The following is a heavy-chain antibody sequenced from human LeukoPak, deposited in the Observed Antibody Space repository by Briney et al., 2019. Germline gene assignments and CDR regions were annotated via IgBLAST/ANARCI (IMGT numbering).Heavy chain of an antibody. V-gene: IGHV4-34*01. D-gene: IGHD6-13*01. CDR1: GGSFSGYY. J-gene: IGHJ5*02. CDR3: ARVEKIAAAGTGNWFDP. CDR2: INHSGST. Sequence: SETLSLTCAVYGGSFSGYYWSWIRQPPGKGLEWIGEINHSGSTNYNPSLKSQVTISVDTSKNQFSLKLSSVTAADTAVYYCARVEKIAAAGTGNWFDPWGQGTLVTVSS.